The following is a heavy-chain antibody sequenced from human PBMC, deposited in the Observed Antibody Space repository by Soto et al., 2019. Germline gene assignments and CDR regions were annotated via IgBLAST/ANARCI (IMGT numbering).Heavy chain of an antibody. Sequence: GASVKVSCKASGGTFSSYAISWVRQAPGQGLEWMGGIIPIFGTANYAQKFQGRVTITADESTSTAYMELSSLRAEDTAVYYCARGVRCSGGSCLGWEHFDYWGQGTLVIVSS. CDR1: GGTFSSYA. D-gene: IGHD2-15*01. J-gene: IGHJ4*02. V-gene: IGHV1-69*13. CDR3: ARGVRCSGGSCLGWEHFDY. CDR2: IIPIFGTA.